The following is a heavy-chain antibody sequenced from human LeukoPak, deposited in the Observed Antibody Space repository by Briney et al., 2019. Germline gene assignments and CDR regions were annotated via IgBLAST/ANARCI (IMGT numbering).Heavy chain of an antibody. J-gene: IGHJ4*02. V-gene: IGHV4-34*01. CDR1: GGSFSGYF. CDR3: ARDPLAAAGTDLDFDY. Sequence: SETLSLTCGVYGGSFSGYFWSWIRQPPGKGLEWIGSIYYSGSTYYNPSLKSRVTISVDTSKNQFSLKLSSVTAADTAVYYCARDPLAAAGTDLDFDYWGQGTLATVSS. CDR2: IYYSGST. D-gene: IGHD6-13*01.